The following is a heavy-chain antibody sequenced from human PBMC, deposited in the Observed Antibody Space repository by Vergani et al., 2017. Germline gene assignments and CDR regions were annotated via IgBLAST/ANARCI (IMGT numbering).Heavy chain of an antibody. Sequence: VQLVESGGGVVQPGRSLRLSCAASGFTFSNAWMSWVRQAPGKGLEWVGRIKSKTDGGTTDYAAPVKGRFTISRDDSKNTLYLQMNSLKTEDTAVYYCTTDETTVTTEDAFDIWGQGTMVTVSS. J-gene: IGHJ3*02. D-gene: IGHD4-17*01. CDR1: GFTFSNAW. CDR3: TTDETTVTTEDAFDI. CDR2: IKSKTDGGTT. V-gene: IGHV3-15*01.